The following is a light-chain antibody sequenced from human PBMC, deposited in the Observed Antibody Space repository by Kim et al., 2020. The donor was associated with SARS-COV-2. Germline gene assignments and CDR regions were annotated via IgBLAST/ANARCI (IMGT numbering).Light chain of an antibody. CDR1: QNISNY. Sequence: DIQMTQSPSSLSASVGDKVTVTCRTSQNISNYLNWYHQKPGEAPKLLIYAAVTLQGGVSSRFSASGSWTDFTLMITSLQPEDLAAYYCQQSYKIPYAFAQGTKLEI. V-gene: IGKV1-39*01. CDR3: QQSYKIPYA. J-gene: IGKJ2*01. CDR2: AAV.